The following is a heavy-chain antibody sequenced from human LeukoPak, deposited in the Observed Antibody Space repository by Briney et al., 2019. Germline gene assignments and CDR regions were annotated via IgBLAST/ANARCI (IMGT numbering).Heavy chain of an antibody. CDR2: ISSSGSTI. CDR1: AFTFSSYE. D-gene: IGHD6-13*01. J-gene: IGHJ5*02. V-gene: IGHV3-48*03. CDR3: ARDRLPYSSSWYELNWFDP. Sequence: GGSLRLSCAGSAFTFSSYEMNWVRQAPGKGLEWVSYISSSGSTIYYADSVKGRFTISRDNAKNSLYLQMNSLRAEDTAVYYCARDRLPYSSSWYELNWFDPWGQGTLVTVSS.